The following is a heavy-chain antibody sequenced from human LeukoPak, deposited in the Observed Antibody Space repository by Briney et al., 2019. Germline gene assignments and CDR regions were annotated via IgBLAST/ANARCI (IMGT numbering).Heavy chain of an antibody. Sequence: GESLKISCEVSGYSFTTYWIGWVRQMPGKGLEWMGIIYPGDSDTRYNPSFQGQVTISADKSISTAYLHWSSLKASDTAMYYCARRGSIAAAGTDFDYWGQGTLVTVSS. CDR3: ARRGSIAAAGTDFDY. CDR2: IYPGDSDT. D-gene: IGHD6-13*01. V-gene: IGHV5-51*01. CDR1: GYSFTTYW. J-gene: IGHJ4*02.